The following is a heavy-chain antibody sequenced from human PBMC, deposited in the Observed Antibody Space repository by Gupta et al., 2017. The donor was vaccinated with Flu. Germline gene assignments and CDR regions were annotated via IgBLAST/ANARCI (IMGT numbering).Heavy chain of an antibody. CDR3: ARGPSGYGNFDS. D-gene: IGHD5-12*01. Sequence: EVQLVEFGGGLVQPGGSLRRSCAAAGFTVSSCWMHWVRQGPGKGRVWVSRISGAGSTTSYADSVKDRFTISRNNAKNTLYLQMNSLSAEDTAVYYWARGPSGYGNFDSWGQGTLVTVSS. J-gene: IGHJ4*02. CDR1: GFTVSSCW. V-gene: IGHV3-74*01. CDR2: ISGAGSTT.